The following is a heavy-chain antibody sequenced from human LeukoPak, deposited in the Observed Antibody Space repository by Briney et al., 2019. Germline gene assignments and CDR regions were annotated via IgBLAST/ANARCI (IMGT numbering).Heavy chain of an antibody. CDR2: ISAYNGNT. CDR1: GYTFTSYG. V-gene: IGHV1-18*01. CDR3: ARDTSSSWFDP. J-gene: IGHJ5*02. D-gene: IGHD6-13*01. Sequence: EASVKVSCTASGYTFTSYGIRWVRPAPGQGLEWMGWISAYNGNTNYAQKLQGRVTMTTDTSTSTAYMELRRLRSDDTAVYYCARDTSSSWFDPWGQGTLVTVSS.